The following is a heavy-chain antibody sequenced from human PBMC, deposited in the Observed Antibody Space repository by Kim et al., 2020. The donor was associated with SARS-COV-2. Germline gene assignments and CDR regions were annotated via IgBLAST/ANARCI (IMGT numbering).Heavy chain of an antibody. V-gene: IGHV3-30*04. J-gene: IGHJ4*02. CDR1: GFTFSSYA. CDR3: ARGQEGLRLVDY. Sequence: GGSLRLSCAASGFTFSSYAMHWVRQAPGKGLEWVAVISYDGSNKYYADSMKGRFTISRDNSKNTLYLQMNSLRAEDTAVYYCARGQEGLRLVDYWGQRTLVTVSS. CDR2: ISYDGSNK.